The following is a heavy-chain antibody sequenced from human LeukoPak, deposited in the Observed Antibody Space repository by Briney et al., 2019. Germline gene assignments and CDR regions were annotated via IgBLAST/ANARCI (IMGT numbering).Heavy chain of an antibody. CDR2: INHSGST. V-gene: IGHV4-34*01. Sequence: SETLSLTCAVYGGSFSGYYWSWIRQPPGKGLEWIGEINHSGSTNYNPSLKSRVTISVDTSKNQFSLKLSSVTAADTAVYYCARGLRAGYYYYYYMDVWGKGTTVTVSS. D-gene: IGHD3-10*01. CDR3: ARGLRAGYYYYYYMDV. CDR1: GGSFSGYY. J-gene: IGHJ6*03.